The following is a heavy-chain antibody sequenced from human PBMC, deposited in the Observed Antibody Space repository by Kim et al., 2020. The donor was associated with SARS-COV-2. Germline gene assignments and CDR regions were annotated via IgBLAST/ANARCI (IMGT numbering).Heavy chain of an antibody. D-gene: IGHD5-12*01. J-gene: IGHJ5*02. Sequence: SVKVSCKASGGTFSSYAISWVRQAPGQGLEWMGRIIPILGIANYAQKFQGRVTITADKSTSTAYMELSSLRSEDTAVYYCARFIVATGHDWFDPWGQGTLVTVSS. CDR1: GGTFSSYA. CDR2: IIPILGIA. CDR3: ARFIVATGHDWFDP. V-gene: IGHV1-69*04.